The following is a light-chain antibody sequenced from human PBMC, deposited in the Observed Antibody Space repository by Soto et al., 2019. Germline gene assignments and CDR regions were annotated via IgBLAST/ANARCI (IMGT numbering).Light chain of an antibody. CDR2: DVS. J-gene: IGLJ2*01. CDR1: SSDVGGYNY. Sequence: QSALTQPASVSGSPGHSITISCTGTSSDVGGYNYVSWYQQHPVKAPKLMIYDVSNRPSGVSNRFSGSKSGNTASLTISGLQAEDEADYYCSSYTSSSTRVFGGGTQLTVL. V-gene: IGLV2-14*01. CDR3: SSYTSSSTRV.